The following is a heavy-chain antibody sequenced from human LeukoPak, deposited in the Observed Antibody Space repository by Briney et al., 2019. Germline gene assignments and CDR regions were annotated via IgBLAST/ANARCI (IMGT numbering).Heavy chain of an antibody. D-gene: IGHD3-3*01. CDR1: GYTFTSYD. CDR3: ARPNSVLRFLEWPKGGYYYYMDV. Sequence: ASVKVSCKASGYTFTSYDINWVRQAPGQGLEWMGWMNPNSGNTAYAQKFQGRVTMTRNTSISTAYMELSSLRSEDTAVYYCARPNSVLRFLEWPKGGYYYYMDVWGKGTTVTVSS. CDR2: MNPNSGNT. J-gene: IGHJ6*03. V-gene: IGHV1-8*01.